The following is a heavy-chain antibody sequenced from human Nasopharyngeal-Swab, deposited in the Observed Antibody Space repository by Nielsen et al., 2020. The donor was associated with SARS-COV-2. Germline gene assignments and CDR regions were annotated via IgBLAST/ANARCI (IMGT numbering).Heavy chain of an antibody. J-gene: IGHJ4*02. CDR3: ATDWGSSSPFDY. CDR1: GFTFSSYG. D-gene: IGHD6-6*01. CDR2: ISSGSSTI. V-gene: IGHV3-48*02. Sequence: GGSLRLSCAVSGFTFSSYGMNWVRQAPGKGLEWVSYISSGSSTIHYADSVKGRFTISRDNAKNSLYLQMNSPRDEDTAVYYCATDWGSSSPFDYWGQGTLVTVSS.